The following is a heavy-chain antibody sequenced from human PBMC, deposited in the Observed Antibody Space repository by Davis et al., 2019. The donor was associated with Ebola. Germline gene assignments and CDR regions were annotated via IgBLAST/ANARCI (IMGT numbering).Heavy chain of an antibody. CDR3: AREEDDSSNNWFDP. CDR1: GGTFSSYT. CDR2: IIPILGIA. J-gene: IGHJ5*02. Sequence: AASVKVSCKASGGTFSSYTISWVRQAPGQGLEWMGRIIPILGIANYAQKFQGRVTMTRDTSTSTAYMELRTLRSDDTAVYYCAREEDDSSNNWFDPWGQGTLVTVSS. V-gene: IGHV1-69*04. D-gene: IGHD4-11*01.